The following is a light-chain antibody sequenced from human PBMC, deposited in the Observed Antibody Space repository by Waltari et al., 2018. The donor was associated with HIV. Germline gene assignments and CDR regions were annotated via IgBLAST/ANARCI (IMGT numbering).Light chain of an antibody. J-gene: IGLJ1*01. V-gene: IGLV2-8*01. CDR1: SRDVGGSKY. CDR2: EVT. CDR3: SSYAGSNNFV. Sequence: QSALTQPPSASGSPGQSVTISCTGTSRDVGGSKYVSWYQQHPGKAPKLMIYEVTKRPSGVPDRFSGSKSGNTASLTVSGLQAEDEADYCCSSYAGSNNFVFGTGTKVTVL.